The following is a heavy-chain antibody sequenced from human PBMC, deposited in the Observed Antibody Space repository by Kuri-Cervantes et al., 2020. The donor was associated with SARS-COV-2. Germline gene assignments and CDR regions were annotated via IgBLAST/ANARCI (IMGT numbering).Heavy chain of an antibody. Sequence: ASVKVSCKASGGTFSSYAISWVRQAPGQGLEWMGWINAGNGNTKYSQKFQGRVTITRDTSASTAYMELSSLRSEDTAVYYCARGAHCGGDCSSAFDIWGQGTMVTVSS. V-gene: IGHV1-3*01. J-gene: IGHJ3*02. CDR3: ARGAHCGGDCSSAFDI. CDR2: INAGNGNT. CDR1: GGTFSSYA. D-gene: IGHD2-21*01.